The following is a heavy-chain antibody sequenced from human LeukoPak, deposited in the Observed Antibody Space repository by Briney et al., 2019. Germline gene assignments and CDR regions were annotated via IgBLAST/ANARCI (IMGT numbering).Heavy chain of an antibody. CDR3: ARRGSASTLDY. CDR2: INHSGST. V-gene: IGHV4-34*01. J-gene: IGHJ4*02. CDR1: GESFSGNY. Sequence: SETLSLTCAVYGESFSGNYWSWIRQSPGKGREWVGEINHSGSTSYNPSLKSRVTMSVDTSKNQFSLKLSSVTAADTAVYYCARRGSASTLDYWGQGTLVTVSS. D-gene: IGHD2-2*01.